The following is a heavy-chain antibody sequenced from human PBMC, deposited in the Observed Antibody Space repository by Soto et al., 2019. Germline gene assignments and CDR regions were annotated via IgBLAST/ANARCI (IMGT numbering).Heavy chain of an antibody. CDR2: IIRIFGTA. CDR3: AREGYSYGSGGMDV. V-gene: IGHV1-69*13. CDR1: GGTFSSYA. Sequence: GASVKVSCKASGGTFSSYAISWVRQAPGQGLEWMGGIIRIFGTANYAQKFQGRVTITADESTSTAYMELSSLRSEDTAVYYCAREGYSYGSGGMDVWGQGTTVTVSS. D-gene: IGHD5-18*01. J-gene: IGHJ6*02.